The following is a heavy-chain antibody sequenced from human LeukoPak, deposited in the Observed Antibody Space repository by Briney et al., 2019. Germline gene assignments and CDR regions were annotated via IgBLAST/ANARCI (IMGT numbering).Heavy chain of an antibody. CDR1: GGSISTFY. CDR3: ASQDTAMTVHY. Sequence: SETLSLTCTVSGGSISTFYWGWIRQPAGKGLEWIGRIHTRGTTDYNPSLKSRVSMSVDTSKNQFFLRLRSVTAADTAVYYCASQDTAMTVHYWGQGTLVTVSS. J-gene: IGHJ4*02. D-gene: IGHD5-18*01. CDR2: IHTRGTT. V-gene: IGHV4-4*07.